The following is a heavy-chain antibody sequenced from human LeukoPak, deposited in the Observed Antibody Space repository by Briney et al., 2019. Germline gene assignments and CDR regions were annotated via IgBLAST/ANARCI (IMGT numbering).Heavy chain of an antibody. CDR1: GGSISSGGYY. Sequence: SQTLSLTCTVSGGSISSGGYYWSWIRQHPGKGLEWLGYIYYSGSTYYNPSLKSRVTISVDTSKKQFSLKLSSVTAADTAVYYWARVLAAAGRGTYYYYYGMDVWGQGTTVTVSS. D-gene: IGHD6-13*01. CDR3: ARVLAAAGRGTYYYYYGMDV. V-gene: IGHV4-31*03. J-gene: IGHJ6*02. CDR2: IYYSGST.